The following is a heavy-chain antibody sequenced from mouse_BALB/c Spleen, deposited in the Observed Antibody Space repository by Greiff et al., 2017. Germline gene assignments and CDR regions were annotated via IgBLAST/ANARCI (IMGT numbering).Heavy chain of an antibody. CDR3: ARYYGKGYYAMDY. V-gene: IGHV1-54*01. D-gene: IGHD1-1*01. J-gene: IGHJ4*01. CDR2: INPGSGGT. CDR1: GYAFTNYL. Sequence: VKLQESGAELVRPGTSVKVSCKASGYAFTNYLIEWVKQRPGQGLEWIGVINPGSGGTNYNEKFKGKATLTADKSSSTAYMQLSSLTSDDSAVYFCARYYGKGYYAMDYWGQGTSVTVSS.